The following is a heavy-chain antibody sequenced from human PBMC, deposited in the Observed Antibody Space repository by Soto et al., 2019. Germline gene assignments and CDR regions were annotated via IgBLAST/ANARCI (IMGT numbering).Heavy chain of an antibody. CDR2: ISYDETKK. V-gene: IGHV3-30-3*01. CDR3: ARDRQKYYSDSFDL. Sequence: QVQLVESGGGVGLPGRYLRLSCAASGFSFSTYNMHWVRQAPGNGLEWVSVISYDETKKSYADSVKCRFTTPRDNSKNALYLQMNSLRDEDTAVYYCARDRQKYYSDSFDLWGRGTLVTVSS. D-gene: IGHD3-22*01. J-gene: IGHJ4*02. CDR1: GFSFSTYN.